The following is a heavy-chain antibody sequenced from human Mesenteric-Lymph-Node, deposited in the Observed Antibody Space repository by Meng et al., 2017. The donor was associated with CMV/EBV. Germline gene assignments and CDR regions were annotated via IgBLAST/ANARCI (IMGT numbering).Heavy chain of an antibody. J-gene: IGHJ4*02. CDR2: IYYSGST. CDR1: GGSISSSSYY. Sequence: GSLRLSCTVSGGSISSSSYYWGWIRQPPGKGLEWIGSIYYSGSTYYNPSLKSRVTISVDTSKNQFFLNLSSVTVADTAVYYCARVRYASSSEIDYWGQGTLVTVSS. D-gene: IGHD6-6*01. CDR3: ARVRYASSSEIDY. V-gene: IGHV4-39*07.